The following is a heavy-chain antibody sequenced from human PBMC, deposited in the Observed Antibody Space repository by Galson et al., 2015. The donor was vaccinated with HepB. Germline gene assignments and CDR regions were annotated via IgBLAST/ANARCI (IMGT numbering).Heavy chain of an antibody. CDR2: INPSGGST. D-gene: IGHD6-13*01. V-gene: IGHV1-46*01. CDR3: AREGIAAAARRNNWFDP. Sequence: SVKVSCKASGYTFTSYYMRWVRQAPGQGLEWMGIINPSGGSTSYAQKFQGRVTMTRDTSTSTVYMELSSLRSEDTAVYYCAREGIAAAARRNNWFDPWGQGTLVTVSS. CDR1: GYTFTSYY. J-gene: IGHJ5*02.